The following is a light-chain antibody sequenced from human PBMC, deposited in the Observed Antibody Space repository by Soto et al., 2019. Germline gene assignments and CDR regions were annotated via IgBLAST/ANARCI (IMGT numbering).Light chain of an antibody. CDR2: YDD. CDR3: ATWDDSLNGFV. V-gene: IGLV1-36*01. CDR1: SSNIGTNA. Sequence: QSVLTQPPSVSEAPRQRVTISCSGSSSNIGTNAVNWYQQLPGKAPKLLIYYDDLLPSGVSDRFSGSKSGTSASLAISGLQSEDEADYDCATWDDSLNGFVFGTGTKVTVL. J-gene: IGLJ1*01.